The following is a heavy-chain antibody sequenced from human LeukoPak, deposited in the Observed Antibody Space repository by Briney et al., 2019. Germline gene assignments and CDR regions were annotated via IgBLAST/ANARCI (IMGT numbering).Heavy chain of an antibody. J-gene: IGHJ1*01. V-gene: IGHV2-70*11. CDR2: IDWDDDK. CDR1: GFSISTSRMC. CDR3: ARIPGSYPH. Sequence: SGPTLVKPTQTLLLTCTFPGFSISTSRMCVIWIRQPPGKALEWLARIDWDDDKYHSTSLKTRLTISKDTSKNQVVLTMTNMDPVDTATYYCARIPGSYPHWGQGTLVTVSS. D-gene: IGHD7-27*01.